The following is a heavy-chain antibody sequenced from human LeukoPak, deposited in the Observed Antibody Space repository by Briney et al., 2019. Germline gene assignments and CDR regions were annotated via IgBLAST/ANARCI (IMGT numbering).Heavy chain of an antibody. V-gene: IGHV3-30*02. D-gene: IGHD2-2*01. CDR2: IRYDGSNK. J-gene: IGHJ4*02. CDR3: AKGVACSSTSCSAFDY. Sequence: GGSLRLSCATSGFTFTSYGMHWVRQAPGKGLEWVAFIRYDGSNKYYADSVKGRFTISRDNSKNTLYLQMNSLRAEDTAVYYCAKGVACSSTSCSAFDYWGQGALVTVSS. CDR1: GFTFTSYG.